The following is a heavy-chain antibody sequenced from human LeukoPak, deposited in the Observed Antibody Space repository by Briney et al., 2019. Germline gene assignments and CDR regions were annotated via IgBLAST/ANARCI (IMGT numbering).Heavy chain of an antibody. Sequence: PGGSLRLSCAASGFIVSNNYMSWVRQAPGKGLEWVSILYSAGATYYADSVRGRFTIARDISRNTVFLQMNSLRAEDTAVYYCASGGLGAREYYSDPFHYWGQGTLVTVSS. V-gene: IGHV3-53*01. CDR1: GFIVSNNY. D-gene: IGHD3-16*01. CDR2: LYSAGAT. J-gene: IGHJ4*02. CDR3: ASGGLGAREYYSDPFHY.